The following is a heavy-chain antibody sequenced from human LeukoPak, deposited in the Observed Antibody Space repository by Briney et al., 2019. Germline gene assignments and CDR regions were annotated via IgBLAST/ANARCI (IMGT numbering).Heavy chain of an antibody. Sequence: SVKVSCKASGGTFRKLAISWVRQAPGQGLEWMGGSIPIYGTTKYAQKFQGRVTISTDESTSTAYTELSSLSSDDTAVYFCARGSQDSPRFDYMDVWGNGTTVTVSS. V-gene: IGHV1-69*05. J-gene: IGHJ6*03. CDR1: GGTFRKLA. CDR2: SIPIYGTT. CDR3: ARGSQDSPRFDYMDV. D-gene: IGHD3-10*01.